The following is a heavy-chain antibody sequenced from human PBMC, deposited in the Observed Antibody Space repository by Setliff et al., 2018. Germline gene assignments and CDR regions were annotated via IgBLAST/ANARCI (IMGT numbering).Heavy chain of an antibody. Sequence: ASVKVSCKASGYTFTDYGVTWVRQAPGQGLEWVGWISPYSGNAYYAPKFQGRVTMTTDTSTDTAYLELRSLRSDDTAVYYCSRLVRYCTTTSCQRLSGGEYWGQGTLVTVSS. J-gene: IGHJ4*02. CDR1: GYTFTDYG. CDR2: ISPYSGNA. CDR3: SRLVRYCTTTSCQRLSGGEY. D-gene: IGHD2-2*01. V-gene: IGHV1-18*01.